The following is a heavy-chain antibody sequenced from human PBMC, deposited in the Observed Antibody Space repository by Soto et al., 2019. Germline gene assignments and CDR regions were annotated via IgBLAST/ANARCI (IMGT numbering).Heavy chain of an antibody. Sequence: EVQLVESGGGLVQPGESLRLSCAASGLTFRSYWMHWVRQAPGKGLVWVSRINTDGSVAMYVDSVKGRFTISRDNAKNTLYLHMNTPRAEDRAVYYRVRDMQLWRLDSWAQGTLVTVSP. CDR3: VRDMQLWRLDS. CDR1: GLTFRSYW. CDR2: INTDGSVA. D-gene: IGHD2-21*01. V-gene: IGHV3-74*03. J-gene: IGHJ4*02.